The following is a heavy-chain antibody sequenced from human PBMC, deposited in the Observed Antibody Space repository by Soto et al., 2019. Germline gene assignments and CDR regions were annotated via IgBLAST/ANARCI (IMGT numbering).Heavy chain of an antibody. CDR1: GDSVSSNSAA. CDR2: TYYRSKWYN. CDR3: ARERRKQWLVRRGGEDNYYYYGMDV. D-gene: IGHD6-19*01. J-gene: IGHJ6*02. Sequence: KQSQTLSLTCAISGDSVSSNSAAWNWIRQSPSRGLEWLGRTYYRSKWYNDYAVSVKSRITINPDTSKNQFSLQLNSVTPEDTAVYYCARERRKQWLVRRGGEDNYYYYGMDVWGQGTTVTVSS. V-gene: IGHV6-1*01.